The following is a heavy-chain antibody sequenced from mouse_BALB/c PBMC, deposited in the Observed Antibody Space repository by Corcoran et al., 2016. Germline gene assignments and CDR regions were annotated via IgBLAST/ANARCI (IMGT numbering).Heavy chain of an antibody. Sequence: EVQLQQSVPELVKPGASMKLSCKASGYSFTGYTMNWVKQSHGKNLEWIGLINPYNGGTSYNQKFKGKATLTVDKSSSTAYMELLSLTSEDSAVYYCARDYYGSSYVVAYWGQGTLVTVS. D-gene: IGHD1-1*01. CDR2: INPYNGGT. J-gene: IGHJ3*01. CDR1: GYSFTGYT. V-gene: IGHV1-18*01. CDR3: ARDYYGSSYVVAY.